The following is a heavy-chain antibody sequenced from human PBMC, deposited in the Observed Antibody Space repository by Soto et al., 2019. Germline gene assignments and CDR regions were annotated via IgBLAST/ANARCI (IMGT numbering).Heavy chain of an antibody. J-gene: IGHJ6*02. CDR2: ISGSGGST. CDR1: GFTFSSYA. D-gene: IGHD4-17*01. Sequence: EVQLLESGGGLVQPGKSLRLYCAASGFTFSSYAMSWVRQAPGKGLEWVSVISGSGGSTHYADSVKGRFTISRDNSKNTLYLQMNTLRAEDTAVYYCAKDDYGDYEDYYYGMDVWGQGTTVTVSS. CDR3: AKDDYGDYEDYYYGMDV. V-gene: IGHV3-23*01.